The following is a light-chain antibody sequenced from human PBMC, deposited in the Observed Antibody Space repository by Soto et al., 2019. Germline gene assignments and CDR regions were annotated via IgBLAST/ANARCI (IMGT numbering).Light chain of an antibody. CDR3: QSYDSSRSGHVV. Sequence: QSVLTQPPSLSGAPGQRVTISCSGSSSNIGAGYDVHWYQQLPGTAPKLLIYGNSNRPSGVPDRFSGSKSGTSASLAITGLQAKDEADYYCQSYDSSRSGHVVFGGGTKLTVL. J-gene: IGLJ2*01. CDR2: GNS. CDR1: SSNIGAGYD. V-gene: IGLV1-40*01.